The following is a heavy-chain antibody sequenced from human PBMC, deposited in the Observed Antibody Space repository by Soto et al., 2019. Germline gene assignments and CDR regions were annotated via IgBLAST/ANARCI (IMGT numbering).Heavy chain of an antibody. CDR3: ARDRRQLWLGAASFYYYGMDV. V-gene: IGHV1-69*13. J-gene: IGHJ6*02. CDR1: GGTFSSYA. Sequence: SVKVSCKASGGTFSSYAISWVRQAPGQGLEWMGGIIPIFGTANYAQKFQGRVTITADESTSTAYMELSSLRSEDTAVYYCARDRRQLWLGAASFYYYGMDVWGQGTTVTVSS. D-gene: IGHD5-18*01. CDR2: IIPIFGTA.